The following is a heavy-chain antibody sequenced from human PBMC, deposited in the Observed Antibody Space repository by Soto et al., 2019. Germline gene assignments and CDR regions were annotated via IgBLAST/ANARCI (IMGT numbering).Heavy chain of an antibody. V-gene: IGHV4-34*01. CDR1: VGSFSGYY. CDR2: INDSGIT. CDR3: ARRLMVHWAFDI. J-gene: IGHJ3*02. Sequence: QAHLQQWGAGLLKPSETLSLKCAVYVGSFSGYYWSWIRQSPGKGLEWIGEINDSGITNYNPSLKSRVTISVDTSKNQFSLKLSSMTAADTAVYYCARRLMVHWAFDIWGQGTMVTVSS. D-gene: IGHD2-8*01.